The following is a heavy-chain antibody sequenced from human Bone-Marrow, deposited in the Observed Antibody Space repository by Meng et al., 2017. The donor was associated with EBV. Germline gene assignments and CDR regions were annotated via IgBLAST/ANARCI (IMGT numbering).Heavy chain of an antibody. CDR3: AREGSPFYYDSSGYDL. CDR2: IYYSGST. J-gene: IGHJ4*02. CDR1: GGSVSSGSYY. D-gene: IGHD3-22*01. Sequence: LEEAGPGLVEPSETLSLTCTVSGGSVSSGSYYWSWIRQPPGKGLQWIGYIYYSGSTNYNPSLKSRATISMDTSKNQFSLKLSSVTAADTAVYYCAREGSPFYYDSSGYDLWGQGTLVTVSS. V-gene: IGHV4-61*01.